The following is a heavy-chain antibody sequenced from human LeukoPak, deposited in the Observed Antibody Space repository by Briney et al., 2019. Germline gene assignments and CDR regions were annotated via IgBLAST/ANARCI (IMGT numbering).Heavy chain of an antibody. CDR1: GFTFSDHY. CDR3: ARVRRYYGSGHQNSYYYYYGMDV. J-gene: IGHJ6*02. Sequence: GGSLRLSCAASGFTFSDHYMDWVRQAPGKGLEWVGRTRNKANSYTTEYAASVKGRFTISRDDSKNSLYLQMNSLKTEDTAVYYCARVRRYYGSGHQNSYYYYYGMDVWGQGTTDTVSS. V-gene: IGHV3-72*01. CDR2: TRNKANSYTT. D-gene: IGHD3-10*01.